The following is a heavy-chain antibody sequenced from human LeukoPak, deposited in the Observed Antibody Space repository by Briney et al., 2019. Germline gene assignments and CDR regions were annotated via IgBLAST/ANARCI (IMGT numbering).Heavy chain of an antibody. V-gene: IGHV3-48*02. Sequence: AGGSLRLSWAASGXTFSSYSMNWVRQAPGKGLEWVSYISSSSTIYYADSVKGRFTISRDNAKNSLYLQMNSLRDEDTAVYYCAREGAGLTSCYDYWGQGTLVTVSS. CDR3: AREGAGLTSCYDY. D-gene: IGHD2-2*01. J-gene: IGHJ4*02. CDR1: GXTFSSYS. CDR2: ISSSSTI.